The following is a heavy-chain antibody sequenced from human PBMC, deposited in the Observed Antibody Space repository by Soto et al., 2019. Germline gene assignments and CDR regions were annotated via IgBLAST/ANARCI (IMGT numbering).Heavy chain of an antibody. Sequence: ASVKVSCKVSGYTLTELSMHWVRQAPGKGLEWMGGFDPEDGETIYAQKFQGRVTMTEDTSTDTAYMELSSLRSEDTAVYYCATARYFDWLLFPWFDPWGQGTLVTSPQ. D-gene: IGHD3-9*01. CDR1: GYTLTELS. CDR2: FDPEDGET. CDR3: ATARYFDWLLFPWFDP. J-gene: IGHJ5*02. V-gene: IGHV1-24*01.